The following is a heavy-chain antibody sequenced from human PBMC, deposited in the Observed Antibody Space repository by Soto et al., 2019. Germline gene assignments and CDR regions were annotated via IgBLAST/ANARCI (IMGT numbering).Heavy chain of an antibody. CDR3: ARTFDYYGMDV. CDR2: IYHAGSV. CDR1: GYAICSGYY. V-gene: IGHV4-38-2*01. J-gene: IGHJ6*02. Sequence: PSETLSLTCAVSGYAICSGYYLAVIRQSPGKGLEWIGSIYHAGSVYYNPSLNSRVAVSLDTSKNHFSLKLTSVTAADTAVYYCARTFDYYGMDVWGQGTTVTVSS.